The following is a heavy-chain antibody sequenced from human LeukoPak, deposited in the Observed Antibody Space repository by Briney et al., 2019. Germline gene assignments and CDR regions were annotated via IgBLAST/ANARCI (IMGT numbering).Heavy chain of an antibody. J-gene: IGHJ4*02. CDR2: IDPSDSYT. CDR1: GYSFTSYW. D-gene: IGHD6-13*01. V-gene: IGHV5-10-1*01. Sequence: GESLKISCKGSGYSFTSYWISWVRQVPGKGLKWMGRIDPSDSYTNYSPSFQGHVTISADKSITTAYLQWSSLKASDTAMYYCARHIVAAGTGLLGGIDYWGQGTLVTVSS. CDR3: ARHIVAAGTGLLGGIDY.